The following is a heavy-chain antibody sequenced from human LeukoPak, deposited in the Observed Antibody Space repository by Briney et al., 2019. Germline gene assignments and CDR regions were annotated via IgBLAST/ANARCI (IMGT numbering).Heavy chain of an antibody. Sequence: GGSLRLSCAASGFTFSRYAMNWVRQAPGKGLEWVSSISGCGGSTYYAGSVKGRFTISSESSNNTLYLQMNSLRAEDAAVYYFAKDPPFFWSDYDYIDYWGQGTLVTVSS. CDR1: GFTFSRYA. J-gene: IGHJ4*02. CDR3: AKDPPFFWSDYDYIDY. CDR2: ISGCGGST. V-gene: IGHV3-23*01. D-gene: IGHD3-3*01.